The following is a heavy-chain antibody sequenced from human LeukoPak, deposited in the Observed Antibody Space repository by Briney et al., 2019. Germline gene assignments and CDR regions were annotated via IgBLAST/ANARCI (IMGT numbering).Heavy chain of an antibody. Sequence: GGSLRLSCAASGFTFSSYSMDWVRQAPGKGLEWVSYISSSIRIIYYADSVKGRFTISRDKAKNSLYLQMNSLRDEDTAVYYCARDGRYGDYVRFDYWGQGTLVTVPS. CDR2: ISSSIRII. CDR1: GFTFSSYS. V-gene: IGHV3-48*02. D-gene: IGHD4-17*01. J-gene: IGHJ4*02. CDR3: ARDGRYGDYVRFDY.